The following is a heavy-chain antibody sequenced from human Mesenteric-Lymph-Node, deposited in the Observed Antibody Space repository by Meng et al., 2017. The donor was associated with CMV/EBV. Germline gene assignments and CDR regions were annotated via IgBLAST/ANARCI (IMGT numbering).Heavy chain of an antibody. D-gene: IGHD1-26*01. CDR3: AREPVGATNTYYYYYGMDL. CDR2: MKPNSGNT. J-gene: IGHJ6*02. CDR1: GYTFTSYG. V-gene: IGHV1-8*03. Sequence: ASVKVSCKASGYTFTSYGISWVRQTPGQGLEWMGWMKPNSGNTGYAQKFQGRVTITRNTSIGTAYMELSSLRSEDTAVYYCAREPVGATNTYYYYYGMDLWGQGTTVTVSS.